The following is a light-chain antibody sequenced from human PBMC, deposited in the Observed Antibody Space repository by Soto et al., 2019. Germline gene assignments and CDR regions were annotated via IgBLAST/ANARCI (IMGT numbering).Light chain of an antibody. CDR3: MQPLQSWT. V-gene: IGKV2-28*01. Sequence: DIVLTQSPLSLPVTPGEPASISYRSSHSLLHSNGYNYLDWYLQKPGQSPQXLIYLGSNRASGVPDRFSGSGSGTDFTLKIRRVEAEDVGVYYCMQPLQSWTFGQGTKGDI. CDR1: HSLLHSNGYNY. J-gene: IGKJ1*01. CDR2: LGS.